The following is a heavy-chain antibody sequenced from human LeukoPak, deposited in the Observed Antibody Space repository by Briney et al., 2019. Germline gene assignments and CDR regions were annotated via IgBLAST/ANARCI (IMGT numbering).Heavy chain of an antibody. V-gene: IGHV4-30-4*08. CDR1: GGSISSGDYY. CDR2: IYYSGST. Sequence: SQTLSLTCTVSGGSISSGDYYWSWIRQPPGKGLEWIGYIYYSGSTYYNPSPKSRVTISVDTSKNQFSLKLSSVTAADTAVYYCAREGSSRSAFDIWGQGTMVTVSS. CDR3: AREGSSRSAFDI. D-gene: IGHD6-13*01. J-gene: IGHJ3*02.